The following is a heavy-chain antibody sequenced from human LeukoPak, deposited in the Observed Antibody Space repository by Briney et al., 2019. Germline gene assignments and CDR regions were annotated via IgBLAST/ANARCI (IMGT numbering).Heavy chain of an antibody. D-gene: IGHD4-17*01. Sequence: GGSLRLSCAASGFTFSSFSMNWVRQAPGKGLEWISYIASSSSSMYYADSVKGRFTISRDNAKDSLYLQMNSLTAEDTAVYYCARVIGSYGDSAYWGQGTLVTVSS. CDR1: GFTFSSFS. V-gene: IGHV3-48*04. CDR3: ARVIGSYGDSAY. J-gene: IGHJ4*02. CDR2: IASSSSSM.